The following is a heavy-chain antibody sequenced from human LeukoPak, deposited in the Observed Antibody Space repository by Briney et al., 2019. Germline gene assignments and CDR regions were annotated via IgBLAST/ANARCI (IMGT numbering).Heavy chain of an antibody. CDR3: AKVEGASKASVY. D-gene: IGHD1-1*01. Sequence: GGSLRLSCAAAGFTFSNYAMTWIRQAPGKGLEWVSSISGSGGSTYYADSVKGRFTISRDNSKNTLYLQMYSLRAEDTAVYYCAKVEGASKASVYWGQGALVTVSS. V-gene: IGHV3-23*01. CDR2: ISGSGGST. CDR1: GFTFSNYA. J-gene: IGHJ4*02.